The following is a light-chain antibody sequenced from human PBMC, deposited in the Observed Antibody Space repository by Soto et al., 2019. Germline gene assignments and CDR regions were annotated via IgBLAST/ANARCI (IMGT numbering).Light chain of an antibody. CDR1: SGYSHYQ. J-gene: IGLJ1*01. CDR2: VGTGGIVG. CDR3: GADHGSGSNFVYV. Sequence: QPVLTQPPSASASLGASVTLTCTLSSGYSHYQVDWYQQRPGKGPRFVMRVGTGGIVGSKGDGIPDRFSVLGSGLNRYLTIKNIQEEDESDYHCGADHGSGSNFVYVFGTGTMLTVL. V-gene: IGLV9-49*01.